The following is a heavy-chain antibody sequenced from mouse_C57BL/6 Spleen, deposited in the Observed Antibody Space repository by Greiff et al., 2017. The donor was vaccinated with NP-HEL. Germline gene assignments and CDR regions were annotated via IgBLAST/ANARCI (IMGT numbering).Heavy chain of an antibody. CDR2: IDPEDGET. CDR3: ARGDYGNYFDY. V-gene: IGHV14-2*01. J-gene: IGHJ2*01. CDR1: GFNIKDYY. Sequence: VQLQQSGAELVKPGASVKLSCTASGFNIKDYYMHWVKQRTEQGLEWIGRIDPEDGETKYAPNFQGKATITADTSSNTAYLQLISLTSEDTAVYYCARGDYGNYFDYWGQGTTLTVSS. D-gene: IGHD2-1*01.